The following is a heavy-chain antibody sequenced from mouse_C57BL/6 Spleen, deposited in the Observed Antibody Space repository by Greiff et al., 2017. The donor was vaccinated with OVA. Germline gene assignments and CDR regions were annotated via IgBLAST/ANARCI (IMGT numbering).Heavy chain of an antibody. CDR3: ARGTITTVVAEFDY. Sequence: QVQLQQSGAELAKPGASVKLSCKASGYTFTSYWMHWVKQRPGQGLEWIGYINPSSGYTKYNQKFKDKATLIADKSSSTAYMQLSSLTYEDSAVYYCARGTITTVVAEFDYWGQGTTLTVSS. D-gene: IGHD1-1*01. V-gene: IGHV1-7*01. CDR1: GYTFTSYW. J-gene: IGHJ2*01. CDR2: INPSSGYT.